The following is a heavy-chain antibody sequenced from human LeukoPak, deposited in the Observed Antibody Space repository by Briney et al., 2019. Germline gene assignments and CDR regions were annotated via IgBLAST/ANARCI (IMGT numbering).Heavy chain of an antibody. J-gene: IGHJ4*02. Sequence: QPGGSLRLSCAASGFTFSNYAMSWVRQAPGKGLEWVSVISGSGGSTYYADSVKGRFTISRDSSKNTLYVQMNSLRAEDTAVYYCAKHLYYDSGAYHTLSSFDYWGQGTLVTVSS. CDR1: GFTFSNYA. V-gene: IGHV3-23*01. CDR2: ISGSGGST. CDR3: AKHLYYDSGAYHTLSSFDY. D-gene: IGHD3-22*01.